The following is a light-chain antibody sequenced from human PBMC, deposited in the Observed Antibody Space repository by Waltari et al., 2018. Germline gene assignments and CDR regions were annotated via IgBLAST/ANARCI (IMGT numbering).Light chain of an antibody. V-gene: IGKV3-15*01. CDR3: QQYNYWRT. Sequence: EIVMTQSPVTLSVSPGERATLSCRASQSVSNNLAWYQQKPGQAPRLLMYGASTRTTGIPARFSGSGSGTEFTFTISSLQSEDFAVYYCQQYNYWRTFGQGTKVEI. CDR1: QSVSNN. J-gene: IGKJ1*01. CDR2: GAS.